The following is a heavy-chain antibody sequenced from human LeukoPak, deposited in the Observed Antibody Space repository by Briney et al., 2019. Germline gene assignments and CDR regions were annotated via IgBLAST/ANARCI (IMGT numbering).Heavy chain of an antibody. CDR2: IDLTDSYT. CDR1: GYTFTSYW. Sequence: GESLKISCKGSGYTFTSYWISWVRQVPGKGLEWMGMIDLTDSYTNYSPSFQGHVTISADKSISTAYLQWSSLKTSDAAMYYCARTAQDFYDSGSPDYWGQGTLVTVSS. J-gene: IGHJ4*02. D-gene: IGHD3-10*01. CDR3: ARTAQDFYDSGSPDY. V-gene: IGHV5-10-1*01.